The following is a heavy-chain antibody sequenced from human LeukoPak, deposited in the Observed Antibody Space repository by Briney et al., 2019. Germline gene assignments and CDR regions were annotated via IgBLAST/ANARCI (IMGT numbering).Heavy chain of an antibody. V-gene: IGHV3-7*01. CDR2: IKQDGSEK. CDR3: TRDFDP. Sequence: GGSLRLSCVASRLSFGNYWMDWVRQAPGKGLEWVGNIKQDGSEKYYVDSVKGRFTISRDNAKNSLYLDMNSLRVEDTAIYYCTRDFDPWGQGTLVTVSS. CDR1: RLSFGNYW. J-gene: IGHJ5*02.